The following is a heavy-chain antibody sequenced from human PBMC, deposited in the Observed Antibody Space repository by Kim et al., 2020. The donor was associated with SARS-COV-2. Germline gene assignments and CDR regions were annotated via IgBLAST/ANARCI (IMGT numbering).Heavy chain of an antibody. D-gene: IGHD6-19*01. J-gene: IGHJ4*02. V-gene: IGHV1-69*01. CDR3: ARGPIAVALTPFDY. Sequence: KFEGRVTITADESTSTAYMELSSLRSEDTAVYYCARGPIAVALTPFDYWGQGTLVTVSS.